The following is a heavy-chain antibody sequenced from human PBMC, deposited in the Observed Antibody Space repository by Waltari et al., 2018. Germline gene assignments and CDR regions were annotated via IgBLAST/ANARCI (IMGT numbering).Heavy chain of an antibody. CDR3: ARDLVATPP. Sequence: EVQLGESGGDLVQPGGSLRLSCAASGFTFSRSWMTWVRSAPGKGLEWVGNIQQNGSEELYADPVRGRFNISRDNAMNSLSLQMNSLRVEDTAVYYCARDLVATPPWGQGTLVTVSS. D-gene: IGHD2-21*02. CDR1: GFTFSRSW. J-gene: IGHJ5*02. V-gene: IGHV3-7*01. CDR2: IQQNGSEE.